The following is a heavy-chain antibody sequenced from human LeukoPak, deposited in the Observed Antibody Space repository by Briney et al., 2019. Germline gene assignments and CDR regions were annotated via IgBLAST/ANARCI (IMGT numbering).Heavy chain of an antibody. CDR3: ARSPAIGTVDF. Sequence: PGGSLRLSCVASGFTFSSFWMSWVRLTPGKGLEWVASIDQGGSATYYVGSVEGRFTISRDNAKNSLYLQMNSLRDEDTAVYYCARSPAIGTVDFWGQGALVTVAS. CDR1: GFTFSSFW. V-gene: IGHV3-7*01. CDR2: IDQGGSAT. D-gene: IGHD1-1*01. J-gene: IGHJ4*02.